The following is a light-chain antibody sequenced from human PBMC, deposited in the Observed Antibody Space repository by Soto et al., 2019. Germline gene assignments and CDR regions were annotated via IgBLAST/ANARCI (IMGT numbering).Light chain of an antibody. Sequence: VMTPSPSTLSVSPGDTVSLSCRANPTSSNMLAWYQQKPGQAPRLLIYAASTRATGVSARFSGSGSGTEFTLTISSLQSEDFTIYYCQYYNNWLATFGGGTKVDIK. CDR2: AAS. CDR3: QYYNNWLAT. CDR1: PTSSNM. V-gene: IGKV3-15*01. J-gene: IGKJ4*02.